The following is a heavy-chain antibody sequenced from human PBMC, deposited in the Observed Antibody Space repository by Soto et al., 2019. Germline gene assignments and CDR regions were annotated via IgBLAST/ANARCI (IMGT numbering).Heavy chain of an antibody. J-gene: IGHJ4*02. Sequence: DVQLVESGGGLVQPGRSLRLSCAASGFTFDDYAMHWVRQAPGKGLEWVSGISWNSGSIGYADSVKGRFTISRDNAKNSLYLQMNSLGAEDTALYYCAKDINQGGGVTTPFDYWGQGTLVTVSS. V-gene: IGHV3-9*01. CDR3: AKDINQGGGVTTPFDY. CDR1: GFTFDDYA. CDR2: ISWNSGSI. D-gene: IGHD4-17*01.